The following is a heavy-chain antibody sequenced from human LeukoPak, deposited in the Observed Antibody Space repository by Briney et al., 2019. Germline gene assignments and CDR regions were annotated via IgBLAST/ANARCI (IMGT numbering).Heavy chain of an antibody. CDR3: ARGPTGTALFDI. V-gene: IGHV1-8*03. CDR1: GGTFTSYD. Sequence: ASVKVSCKASGGTFTSYDINWLRQATGQGLEWMGWMNPNSGNTGYAQKFQGRVTITRNTSISTAYMELSSLRSEDTAVYYCARGPTGTALFDIWGQGTMVTVSS. J-gene: IGHJ3*02. D-gene: IGHD1-1*01. CDR2: MNPNSGNT.